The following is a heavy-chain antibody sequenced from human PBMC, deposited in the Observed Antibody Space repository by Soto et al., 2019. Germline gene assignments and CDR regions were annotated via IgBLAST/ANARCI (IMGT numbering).Heavy chain of an antibody. CDR1: GGTFSSYA. D-gene: IGHD2-15*01. V-gene: IGHV1-69*12. CDR2: IIPIFGTA. Sequence: QVQLVQSGAEVKKPGSSVKVSCKASGGTFSSYAISWVRQAPGQGLEWMGGIIPIFGTANYAQKFQGRVTITADESTSTAYMERSSLRSEGTAVYYCAGVVQPGYYYCMDVWGQGTTVTVSS. CDR3: AGVVQPGYYYCMDV. J-gene: IGHJ6*02.